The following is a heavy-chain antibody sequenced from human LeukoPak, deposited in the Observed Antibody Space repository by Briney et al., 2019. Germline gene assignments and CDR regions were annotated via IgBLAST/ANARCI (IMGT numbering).Heavy chain of an antibody. CDR3: AAHSSLRY. D-gene: IGHD5/OR15-5a*01. J-gene: IGHJ4*02. CDR2: ISSGGSTI. V-gene: IGHV3-48*03. Sequence: PGGSLRLSCAASGFTFSTYEMNWVRQAPGKGLEWVSYISSGGSTIHYTVSVKGRFTISRDNAKNSLYLQMNSLRAEDTALYYCAAHSSLRYWGQGILVTVSS. CDR1: GFTFSTYE.